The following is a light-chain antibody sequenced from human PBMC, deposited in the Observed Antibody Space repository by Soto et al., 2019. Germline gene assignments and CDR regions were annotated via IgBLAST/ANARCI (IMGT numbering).Light chain of an antibody. CDR3: QQYVTSPLT. J-gene: IGKJ4*01. CDR1: QSVSSSF. Sequence: EIVLTQSTGTLSLSPGERATLSCRASQSVSSSFLAWYQQKPGQAPRLLIYGASSRATGIPDRFSGSGSGTDFTLTISRLEPEDVAVYYCQQYVTSPLTFGGGTKVEIK. V-gene: IGKV3-20*01. CDR2: GAS.